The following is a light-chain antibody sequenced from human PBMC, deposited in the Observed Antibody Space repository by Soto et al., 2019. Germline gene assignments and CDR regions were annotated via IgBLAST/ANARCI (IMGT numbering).Light chain of an antibody. J-gene: IGKJ3*01. Sequence: EIVLTQSPGTLSLSPGEXATXXCRASQSFSSSYLAWYQQKPGQAPRLLIYGASSRATGIPDRFSGSGSGTDFTLTISRLEPEDFAVYYCQYYGSSPVTFGPGTKVDIK. V-gene: IGKV3-20*01. CDR1: QSFSSSY. CDR2: GAS. CDR3: QYYGSSPVT.